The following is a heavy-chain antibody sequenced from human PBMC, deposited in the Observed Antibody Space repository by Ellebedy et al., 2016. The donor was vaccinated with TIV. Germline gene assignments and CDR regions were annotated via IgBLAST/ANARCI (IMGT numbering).Heavy chain of an antibody. Sequence: GESLKISCAASGFMFSNYAMTWVRQAPGKGLEWVSTVSYSGASMYYADSVRGRFTISRDNSKNTLYLQMNSLRGEDTATYFCAKDALLAYCGDDCYLDWPYYFDTWGQGSLVTVSS. D-gene: IGHD2-21*02. V-gene: IGHV3-23*01. CDR3: AKDALLAYCGDDCYLDWPYYFDT. CDR2: VSYSGASM. J-gene: IGHJ4*02. CDR1: GFMFSNYA.